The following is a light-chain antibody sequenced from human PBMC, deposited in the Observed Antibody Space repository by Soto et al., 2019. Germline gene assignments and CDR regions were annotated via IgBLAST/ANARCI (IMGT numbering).Light chain of an antibody. CDR3: QQSSYSPLT. CDR1: QSVTNNY. Sequence: EIVLTQSPGTLSLSPGERATLSCRASQSVTNNYLAWFQQKPGQAPRLLIWDASNRATGVPDRFGATGSGTDFTFTITRLEPEDFAVYYCQQSSYSPLTFGGGTRVEIK. CDR2: DAS. J-gene: IGKJ4*01. V-gene: IGKV3-20*01.